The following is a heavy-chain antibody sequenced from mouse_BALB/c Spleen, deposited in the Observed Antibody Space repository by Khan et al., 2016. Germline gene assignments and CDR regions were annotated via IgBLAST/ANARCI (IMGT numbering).Heavy chain of an antibody. CDR1: GYTFTNYG. J-gene: IGHJ1*01. CDR3: ARDRCYYGSSRYFAF. Sequence: QIQLVQSGPELKTPGKTVKISCKASGYTFTNYGMNWVKQAPGKGLKWMGWINTYSGESTYADDFKGRFAFSLETSANTAYLQISSLKNEDTATYYCARDRCYYGSSRYFAFWGEGTTVTVSA. D-gene: IGHD1-1*01. CDR2: INTYSGES. V-gene: IGHV9-3-1*01.